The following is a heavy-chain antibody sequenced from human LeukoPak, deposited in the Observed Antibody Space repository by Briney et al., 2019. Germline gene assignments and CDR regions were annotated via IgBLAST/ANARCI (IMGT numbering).Heavy chain of an antibody. J-gene: IGHJ4*02. V-gene: IGHV4-59*01. CDR3: ARGQRNYFRAVDD. CDR1: GASITAYY. Sequence: SETLSLTCTDSGASITAYYWSWIRHSPGKGLEWIGSIHFSGNTNYNPSLNSRVTISLDTPKNQFSLKLTSVTAADTALYYCARGQRNYFRAVDDWGLGTLVTVSS. D-gene: IGHD3-10*01. CDR2: IHFSGNT.